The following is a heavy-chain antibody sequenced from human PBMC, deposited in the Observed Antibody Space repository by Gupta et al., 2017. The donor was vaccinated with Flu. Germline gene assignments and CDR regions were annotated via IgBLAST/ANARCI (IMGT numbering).Heavy chain of an antibody. D-gene: IGHD3-22*01. J-gene: IGHJ5*02. CDR3: ARDSHRIYDSSGFGFGDLFDP. CDR2: ISAYNGNT. Sequence: QLQLVQSVAEVKTPGASVTVSCKASGCTFTSYGISWVRQAPGQGREWMGWISAYNGNTNYAQKLQGRVTMTTDTSTSTAYMELRSLRSDDTAVYYCARDSHRIYDSSGFGFGDLFDPWGQGTLVTVSS. CDR1: GCTFTSYG. V-gene: IGHV1-18*01.